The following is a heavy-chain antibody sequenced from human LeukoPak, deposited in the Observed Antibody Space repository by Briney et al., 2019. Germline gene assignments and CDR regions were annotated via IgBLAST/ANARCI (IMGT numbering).Heavy chain of an antibody. CDR1: GFTFSSYW. CDR3: AKESRGLGYCSSTTCYRENWFDP. V-gene: IGHV3-7*01. CDR2: IKQDGSEK. D-gene: IGHD2-2*02. J-gene: IGHJ5*02. Sequence: GGSLRLSCATSGFTFSSYWMNWVRQAPGKGLEWVANIKQDGSEKYYVDSVKGRFTISRDNAKNSLYLQMNSLRAEDTAVYYCAKESRGLGYCSSTTCYRENWFDPWGQGTLVTVSS.